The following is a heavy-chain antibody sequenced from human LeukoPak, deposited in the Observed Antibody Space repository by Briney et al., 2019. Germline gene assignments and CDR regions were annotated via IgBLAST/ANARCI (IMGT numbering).Heavy chain of an antibody. CDR2: INPSGGST. CDR3: ARDGDILTGYYPFDY. J-gene: IGHJ4*02. V-gene: IGHV1-46*01. Sequence: PKASVKVSRKASGYTFTSCYMHWVRQAPGQGLEWMGIINPSGGSTSYAQKFQGRVTMTRDTSTSTVYMELSSLRSEDTAVYYCARDGDILTGYYPFDYWGQGTLVTVSS. D-gene: IGHD3-9*01. CDR1: GYTFTSCY.